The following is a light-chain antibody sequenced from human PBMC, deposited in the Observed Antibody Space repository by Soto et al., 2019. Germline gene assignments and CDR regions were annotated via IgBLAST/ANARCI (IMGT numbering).Light chain of an antibody. CDR2: DVN. V-gene: IGLV2-14*03. CDR1: SSDVGGYNY. Sequence: QSALTQPASMSGSPGQSITISCTGTSSDVGGYNYVSWYQQHPGKAPKLMIYDVNNRPSGVSNRFSGSKSGNTASLTISGLQAEDEADYYCSSYTSSTTLKVFGGGTKVTVL. CDR3: SSYTSSTTLKV. J-gene: IGLJ2*01.